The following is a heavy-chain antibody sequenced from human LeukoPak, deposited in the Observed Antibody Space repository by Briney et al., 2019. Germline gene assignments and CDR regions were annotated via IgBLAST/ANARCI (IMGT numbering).Heavy chain of an antibody. J-gene: IGHJ4*02. V-gene: IGHV3-21*01. CDR2: ISSGTTFIS. CDR3: ARTYSSEVGDLGY. CDR1: GFTVSSNY. D-gene: IGHD1-26*01. Sequence: PGGSLRLSCAASGFTVSSNYMSWVRQAPGKGLEWVASISSGTTFISYYAASLKGRFTISRDNAKNSLYLQLNSLRAEDTAVYYCARTYSSEVGDLGYWGQGTLVTVSS.